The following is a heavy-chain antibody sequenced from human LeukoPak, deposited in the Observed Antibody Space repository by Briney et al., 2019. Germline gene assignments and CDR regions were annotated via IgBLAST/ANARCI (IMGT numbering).Heavy chain of an antibody. Sequence: ASVKVSCKASGYTFTSYYMHWVRQAPGQGLEWMGIINLSGGSTSYAQKFQGRVTMTRDTSTSTVYMELSSLRSEDTAVYYCARDVGVMIVRRYFDYWGQGTLVTVSS. CDR2: INLSGGST. CDR3: ARDVGVMIVRRYFDY. D-gene: IGHD3-22*01. CDR1: GYTFTSYY. V-gene: IGHV1-46*01. J-gene: IGHJ4*02.